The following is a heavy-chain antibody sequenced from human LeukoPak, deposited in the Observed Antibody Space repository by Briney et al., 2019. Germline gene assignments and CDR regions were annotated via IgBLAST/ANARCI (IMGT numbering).Heavy chain of an antibody. V-gene: IGHV3-66*01. CDR3: AREVGA. J-gene: IGHJ5*02. Sequence: GGSLRLSCTVSGIGVSSNYISWVRQAPGKGLEWVSVTYVSGNTYYADSVKGRFIVSRDNSKNTLYLEMNSLRVEDTGVYYCAREVGAWGQGTLVTVSS. CDR1: GIGVSSNY. D-gene: IGHD1-26*01. CDR2: TYVSGNT.